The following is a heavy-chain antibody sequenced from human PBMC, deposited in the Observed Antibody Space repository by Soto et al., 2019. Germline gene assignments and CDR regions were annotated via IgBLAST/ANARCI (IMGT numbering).Heavy chain of an antibody. CDR2: FHHDGYR. CDR1: GDSINNEW. CDR3: VRNGYNCLEV. D-gene: IGHD3-22*01. Sequence: QVQLQESGPGLVNPSGTLSLSCDVSGDSINNEWWSWVRQPPGKGLEWMAEFHHDGYRNYNPSLKSRATMSSAMSKHQFSLTLGSVTAAATAIYYCVRNGYNCLEVWGQGTTVTVSS. J-gene: IGHJ6*01. V-gene: IGHV4-4*02.